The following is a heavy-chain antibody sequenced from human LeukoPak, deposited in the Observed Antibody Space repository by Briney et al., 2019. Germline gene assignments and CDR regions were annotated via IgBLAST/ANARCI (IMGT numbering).Heavy chain of an antibody. D-gene: IGHD3-16*01. J-gene: IGHJ4*02. CDR3: AREGWGGFDY. Sequence: GGSLRLSCAASGFTFSSYSMNWVRQAPGKGLEWVSYISGSSSTIYHADSVKGRFTISRDNAKNSLYLQMNSLRAEDTAVYYCAREGWGGFDYWGQGTLVTVSS. CDR1: GFTFSSYS. V-gene: IGHV3-48*01. CDR2: ISGSSSTI.